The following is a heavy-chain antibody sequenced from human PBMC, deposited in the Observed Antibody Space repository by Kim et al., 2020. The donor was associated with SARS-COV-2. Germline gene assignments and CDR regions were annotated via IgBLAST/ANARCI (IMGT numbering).Heavy chain of an antibody. CDR2: IFHSGRT. CDR1: GFSINSAYY. CDR3: ARVRFLDFLAPIFDH. Sequence: SETLSLTCTVSGFSINSAYYWGWIRQPPGRGLEWIGSIFHSGRTDYSPSLKSRLTMSIDTSKNQVSLKVNSVTAVDTAVYYCARVRFLDFLAPIFDHWAREPLSPSPQ. V-gene: IGHV4-38-2*02. J-gene: IGHJ4*02. D-gene: IGHD3-3*01.